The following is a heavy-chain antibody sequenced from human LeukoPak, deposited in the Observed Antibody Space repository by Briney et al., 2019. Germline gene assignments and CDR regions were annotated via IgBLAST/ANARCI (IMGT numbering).Heavy chain of an antibody. D-gene: IGHD2-2*01. CDR2: VSGSGGNT. CDR1: GFTFSSYA. V-gene: IGHV3-23*01. CDR3: AKELSLDFDY. Sequence: GGSLRLSCAASGFTFSSYAMSWVRQAPGKGLEWVSGVSGSGGNTYYADSVKGRFTISRDNSKNTLHLQMNSLRAEDTAVYYCAKELSLDFDYWGQGTLVIVSS. J-gene: IGHJ4*02.